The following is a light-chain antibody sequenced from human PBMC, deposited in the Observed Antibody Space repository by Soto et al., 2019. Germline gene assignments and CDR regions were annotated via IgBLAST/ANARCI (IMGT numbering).Light chain of an antibody. CDR2: DAS. V-gene: IGKV1-33*01. J-gene: IGKJ4*01. CDR1: QAISTY. CDR3: QQYDNLPLT. Sequence: DIQMTQSPSSLSASVGDRVTITCQASQAISTYLNWYQQKPGKAPKLLIYDASNLETGVPSRFSGSGSGTDFTFTISSLQPEEIATYYCQQYDNLPLTFGGGPKVEIK.